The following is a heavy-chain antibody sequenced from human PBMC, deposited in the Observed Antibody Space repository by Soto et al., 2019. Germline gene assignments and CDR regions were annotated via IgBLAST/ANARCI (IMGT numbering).Heavy chain of an antibody. J-gene: IGHJ5*01. CDR1: VFPISSPYS. CDR2: ISHTGTT. CDR3: GRVVEGATRHTDTDS. Sequence: PSETLSLTCLVSVFPISSPYSWGWIRQPPGKGLEWIGSISHTGTTSYSPSLTSRVSISVDTSKHQVSLRMRSLTAADTAFYYCGRVVEGATRHTDTDSWGQGILVTVS. D-gene: IGHD2-21*01. V-gene: IGHV4-38-2*01.